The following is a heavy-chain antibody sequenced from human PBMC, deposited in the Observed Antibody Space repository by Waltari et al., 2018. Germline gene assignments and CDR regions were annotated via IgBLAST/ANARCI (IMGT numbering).Heavy chain of an antibody. V-gene: IGHV3-21*01. Sequence: EVQLVESGGGLVKPGGSLRLSCAASGFTFSSYSMNWVRQAPGKGLEWVSSISSSSSYIYYADSVKGRFTISRDNAKNSLYLQMNSLRAEDTAVYYCAREVALVGATPSDYWGQGTLVTVSS. CDR1: GFTFSSYS. CDR2: ISSSSSYI. CDR3: AREVALVGATPSDY. J-gene: IGHJ4*02. D-gene: IGHD1-26*01.